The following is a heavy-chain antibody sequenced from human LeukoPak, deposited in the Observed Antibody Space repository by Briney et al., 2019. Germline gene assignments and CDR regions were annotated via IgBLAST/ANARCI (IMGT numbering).Heavy chain of an antibody. CDR2: TRNKGNSYTT. J-gene: IGHJ4*02. V-gene: IGHV3-72*01. CDR3: ARGNDNDWRSFDY. Sequence: GGSLRLSCATSGFSFSDHYLDWVRQAPGKGLEWVGRTRNKGNSYTTEYAASVKGRFTISRDVSKNSLFLQMNSLKAEDTAVYYCARGNDNDWRSFDYWGQGTLVTVSS. D-gene: IGHD3-3*01. CDR1: GFSFSDHY.